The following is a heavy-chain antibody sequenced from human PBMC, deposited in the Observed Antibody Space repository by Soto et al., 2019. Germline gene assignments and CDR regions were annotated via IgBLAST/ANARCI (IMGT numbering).Heavy chain of an antibody. D-gene: IGHD4-17*01. CDR1: GFTFSDYA. J-gene: IGHJ4*02. CDR3: AERSYGFDY. CDR2: ISGSGGRT. Sequence: GGSLRLSCAASGFTFSDYAMSWVRQGPGKGLEWVSTISGSGGRTFYADSVKGRFTISRDNSKNTLYLQINSLRAEDTAVYYCAERSYGFDYWGQGTLVTVSS. V-gene: IGHV3-23*01.